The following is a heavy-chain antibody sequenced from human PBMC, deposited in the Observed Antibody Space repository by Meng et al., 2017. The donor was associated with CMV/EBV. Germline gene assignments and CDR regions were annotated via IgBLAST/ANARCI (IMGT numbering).Heavy chain of an antibody. D-gene: IGHD3-22*01. Sequence: HLQWQGSGPGLVKPSETLSLTCTVSGGSISSSSSSWGWIRQPPGKGLEWIGSIYYSGSTYYNPSLKRRVTISVDTSKNQFSLKLSSVTAADTAVYYCARGVVTMIVVYDPWGQGTLVTVSS. J-gene: IGHJ5*02. CDR1: GGSISSSSSS. V-gene: IGHV4-39*07. CDR3: ARGVVTMIVVYDP. CDR2: IYYSGST.